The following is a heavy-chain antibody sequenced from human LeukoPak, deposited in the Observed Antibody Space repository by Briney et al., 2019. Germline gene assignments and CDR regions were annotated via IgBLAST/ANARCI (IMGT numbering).Heavy chain of an antibody. Sequence: GGSLRLSCAASGFTFSSYAMHWVRQAPGKGREYVSAISSNGGSTYYANSVKGRFTISRDNSKNTLYLQMGSLRGEDMAVYYCARSSTTNCYDFWGRGTLVTVSS. CDR3: ARSSTTNCYDF. CDR1: GFTFSSYA. D-gene: IGHD1-26*01. J-gene: IGHJ4*02. CDR2: ISSNGGST. V-gene: IGHV3-64*01.